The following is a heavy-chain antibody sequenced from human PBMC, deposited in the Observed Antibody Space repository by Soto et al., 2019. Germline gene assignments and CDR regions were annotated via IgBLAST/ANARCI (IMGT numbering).Heavy chain of an antibody. V-gene: IGHV2-26*01. CDR3: ARIRPTLAVAVEFDY. CDR1: WFPLSNARMG. Sequence: SGPTLVNPTETLTLTCTVSWFPLSNARMGVSWIRQPPGKALEWLAHIFSNDEKSYSTSLKSRLTISKDTSKSQVVLTMTNMDPVDTATYYCARIRPTLAVAVEFDYWGQGTLVTVSS. D-gene: IGHD6-19*01. J-gene: IGHJ4*02. CDR2: IFSNDEK.